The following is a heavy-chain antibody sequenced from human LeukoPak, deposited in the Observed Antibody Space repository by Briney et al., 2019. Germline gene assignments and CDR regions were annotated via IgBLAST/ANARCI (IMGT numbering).Heavy chain of an antibody. CDR1: GFTFSSYV. V-gene: IGHV1-2*02. D-gene: IGHD6-13*01. CDR3: ARDGRYSSSSDY. Sequence: GGSLRLSCAASGFTFSSYVMHWVRQAPGQGLEWMGWINPNSGGTNYAQKFQGRVTMTRDTSISTAYMELSRLRSDDTAVYYCARDGRYSSSSDYWGQGTLVTVSS. J-gene: IGHJ4*02. CDR2: INPNSGGT.